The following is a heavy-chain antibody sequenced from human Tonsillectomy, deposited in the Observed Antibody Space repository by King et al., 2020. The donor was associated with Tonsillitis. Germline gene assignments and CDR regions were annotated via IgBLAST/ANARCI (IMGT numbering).Heavy chain of an antibody. CDR3: AREALLLLSLVYCSADTCSYGLDI. D-gene: IGHD2-15*01. CDR1: GFTFSFYA. CDR2: ISYDGIKK. J-gene: IGHJ3*02. V-gene: IGHV3-30-3*01. Sequence: VQLVESGGGVVQPGRSLRLSCAASGFTFSFYAMHWVRQAPGKGLEWVAVISYDGIKKYYADSVKGRFTISRDNSKNTLYLQMNSLRDEDTAVYYCAREALLLLSLVYCSADTCSYGLDIWGQGTMVIVSS.